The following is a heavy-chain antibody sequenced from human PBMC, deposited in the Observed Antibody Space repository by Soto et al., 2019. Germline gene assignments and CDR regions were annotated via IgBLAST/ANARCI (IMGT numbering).Heavy chain of an antibody. D-gene: IGHD3-10*01. J-gene: IGHJ4*02. CDR2: IYYSGST. CDR3: ARYAITMVRGVSVS. Sequence: PSETLSLTCTVSGGSISSSSYYWGWIRQPPGKGLEWIGSIYYSGSTYYNPSLKSRVTISVDTSKNQFSLKLSSVTAADTAVYYCARYAITMVRGVSVSWGQGTLVTVSS. V-gene: IGHV4-39*01. CDR1: GGSISSSSYY.